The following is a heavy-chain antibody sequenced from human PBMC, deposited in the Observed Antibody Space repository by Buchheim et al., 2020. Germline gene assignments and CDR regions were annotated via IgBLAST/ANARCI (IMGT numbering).Heavy chain of an antibody. CDR1: GFTFSSYG. D-gene: IGHD5-24*01. Sequence: QVQLVESGGGVVQPGRSLRLSCAASGFTFSSYGMHWVRQAPGKGLEWVAVISYDGSNKYYADSVKGRFTISRDNSKNTLYLQMNSLRAEDTAVYYCAKEEGGGYKWGVDYYYYYGMDVWGQGTT. J-gene: IGHJ6*02. V-gene: IGHV3-30*18. CDR3: AKEEGGGYKWGVDYYYYYGMDV. CDR2: ISYDGSNK.